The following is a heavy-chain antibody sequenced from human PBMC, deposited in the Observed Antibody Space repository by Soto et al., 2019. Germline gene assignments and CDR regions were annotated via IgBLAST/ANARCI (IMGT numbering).Heavy chain of an antibody. D-gene: IGHD3-3*01. CDR1: GYTLTELS. CDR3: AGITIFGVVIPPFTLGI. J-gene: IGHJ3*02. V-gene: IGHV1-24*01. CDR2: FDPEDGET. Sequence: ASVKVSCKVSGYTLTELSMHWVRQAPGQGLEWMGGFDPEDGETIYAQKFQGRVTMTEDTSTDTAYMELSSLRSEDTAVYYCAGITIFGVVIPPFTLGIWGQGTMVTVSS.